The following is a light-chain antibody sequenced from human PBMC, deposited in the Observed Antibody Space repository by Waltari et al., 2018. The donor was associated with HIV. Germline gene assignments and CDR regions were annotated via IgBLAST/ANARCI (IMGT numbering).Light chain of an antibody. CDR1: NTDVGGYIY. Sequence: QSALTQPASVSGSPGQSITISCTGTNTDVGGYIYVSWYQQHPGKAPKLIIYEVRHRPSGISNRFSGSKSGNTASLTISGLQPEDEADYYCSSYTSATTIVFGGGTKVTVL. CDR3: SSYTSATTIV. V-gene: IGLV2-14*01. CDR2: EVR. J-gene: IGLJ2*01.